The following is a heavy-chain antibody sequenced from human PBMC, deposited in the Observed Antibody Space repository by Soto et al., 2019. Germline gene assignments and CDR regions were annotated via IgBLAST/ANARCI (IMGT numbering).Heavy chain of an antibody. CDR1: GFTFTSSA. CDR3: AAPNSSSWYGEYYYCSMDV. J-gene: IGHJ6*02. D-gene: IGHD6-13*01. Sequence: SVKVSCKASGFTFTSSAVQWVRQARGQRLEWIGWIVVGSGNTNYAQKFQERVTITRDMSTSTAYMELSSLRSEDTAVYYCAAPNSSSWYGEYYYCSMDVWGQGTTVTVSS. CDR2: IVVGSGNT. V-gene: IGHV1-58*01.